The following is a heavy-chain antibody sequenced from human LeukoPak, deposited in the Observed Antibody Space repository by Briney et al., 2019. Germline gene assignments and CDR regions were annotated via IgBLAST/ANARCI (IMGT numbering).Heavy chain of an antibody. CDR3: ARLSIVVTAIGTDV. CDR2: INHSGST. D-gene: IGHD2-21*02. V-gene: IGHV4-34*01. Sequence: PSETLSLTCAVYGGSFSGYYWSWIRQPPGKGLEWIGEINHSGSTNYNPSLKSRVTISVDTSKNQFSLKLSSVTAADTAVYYCARLSIVVTAIGTDVWGQGTTVTVSS. J-gene: IGHJ6*02. CDR1: GGSFSGYY.